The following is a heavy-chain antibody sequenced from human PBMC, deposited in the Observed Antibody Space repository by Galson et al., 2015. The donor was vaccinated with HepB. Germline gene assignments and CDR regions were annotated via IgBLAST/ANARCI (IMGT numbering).Heavy chain of an antibody. CDR3: ARGPRDNWNDEGWFDP. CDR2: INPSGGST. D-gene: IGHD1-20*01. J-gene: IGHJ5*02. V-gene: IGHV1-46*01. Sequence: SVKVSCKASGYTFTSYYMHWVRQAPGQGLEWMGIINPSGGSTSYAQKFQGRVTMARDTSTSTVYMELSSLRSEDTAVYYCARGPRDNWNDEGWFDPWGQGTLVTVSS. CDR1: GYTFTSYY.